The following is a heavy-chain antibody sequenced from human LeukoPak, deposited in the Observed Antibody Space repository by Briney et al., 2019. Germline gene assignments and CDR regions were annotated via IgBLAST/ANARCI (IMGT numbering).Heavy chain of an antibody. CDR3: ARVLLQLCDY. V-gene: IGHV3-11*01. J-gene: IGHJ4*02. Sequence: PGGSLRLSCAASGFAFSDYYMSWIRQAPGKGLEWVSYISSSGSTIYYADSVKGRFTISRGNAKNSLYLQMNSMRAEDTAVYYCARVLLQLCDYWGQGTLVTVSS. D-gene: IGHD2-15*01. CDR1: GFAFSDYY. CDR2: ISSSGSTI.